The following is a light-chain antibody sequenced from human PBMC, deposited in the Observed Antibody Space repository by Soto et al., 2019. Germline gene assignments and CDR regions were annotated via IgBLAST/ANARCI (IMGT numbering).Light chain of an antibody. V-gene: IGKV2-28*01. CDR3: MQALQVPIT. Sequence: DIVMTQIPVSLPVTPGEPASISCKSSQSLLHSHGYNYMDWYLQKPGQSPQLLIYFGSYRASGVPDRFSGSGSGTNFTLRISRVETDDFGIYYCMQALQVPITFGQGIRLEIK. J-gene: IGKJ5*01. CDR2: FGS. CDR1: QSLLHSHGYNY.